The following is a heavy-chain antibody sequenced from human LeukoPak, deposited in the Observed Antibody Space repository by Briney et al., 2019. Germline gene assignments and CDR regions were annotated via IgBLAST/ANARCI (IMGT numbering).Heavy chain of an antibody. D-gene: IGHD2-15*01. J-gene: IGHJ4*02. Sequence: ASVKVSCKASGYTFTGYYMHWARQAPGQGLEWVGWINPNSGGTNYAQKFQGRVTMTRDTSISTAYMELSRLRSDGTAVYYCARDCSGGSCHDYWGQGTLVTVSS. CDR3: ARDCSGGSCHDY. V-gene: IGHV1-2*02. CDR1: GYTFTGYY. CDR2: INPNSGGT.